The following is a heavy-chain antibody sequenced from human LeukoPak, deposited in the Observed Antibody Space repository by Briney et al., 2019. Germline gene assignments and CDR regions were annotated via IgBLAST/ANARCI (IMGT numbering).Heavy chain of an antibody. CDR3: ARKVNYDILTGYYNGQNWFDP. J-gene: IGHJ5*02. CDR1: GGSISSYY. Sequence: SETLSLTCTVSGGSISSYYWSWIRQPPGKGLEWIGYIYYSGSTNYNPSLKSRVTISVDTSKNQFSLKLSSVTAADTAVYYCARKVNYDILTGYYNGQNWFDPWGQGTLVTVSS. D-gene: IGHD3-9*01. CDR2: IYYSGST. V-gene: IGHV4-59*01.